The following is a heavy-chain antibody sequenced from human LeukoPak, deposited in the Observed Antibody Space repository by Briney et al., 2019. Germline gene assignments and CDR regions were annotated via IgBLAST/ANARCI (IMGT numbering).Heavy chain of an antibody. CDR3: ARGTRITIVRGVSLNYGMDV. Sequence: GGSLRLSCAASGFTFSSYSMNWVRQAPGKGLEWVSSISSSSSYIYYADSVKGRFTISRDNAKNSLYLQMNSLRAEDTAVYYCARGTRITIVRGVSLNYGMDVWGKGTTVTVSS. D-gene: IGHD3-10*01. V-gene: IGHV3-21*01. CDR1: GFTFSSYS. J-gene: IGHJ6*04. CDR2: ISSSSSYI.